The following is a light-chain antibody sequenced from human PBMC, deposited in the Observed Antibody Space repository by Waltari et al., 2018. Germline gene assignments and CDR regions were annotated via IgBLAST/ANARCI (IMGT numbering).Light chain of an antibody. CDR3: RQALQSPYT. CDR2: RVS. CDR1: QSLLHSNGNTY. V-gene: IGKV2-29*02. J-gene: IGKJ2*01. Sequence: DIVMTQTSLSLPVTPGAPASIPCRSSQSLLHSNGNTYLYWYLQKPGQPPRLLVYRVSNRFSGVPDRFSGSGSGTDFTLKISRVEAEDVGVYFCRQALQSPYTFGQGTKVDIK.